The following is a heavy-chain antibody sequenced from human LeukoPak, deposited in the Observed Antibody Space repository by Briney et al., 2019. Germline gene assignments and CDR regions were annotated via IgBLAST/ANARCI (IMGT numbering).Heavy chain of an antibody. J-gene: IGHJ4*02. D-gene: IGHD2-21*01. Sequence: GGSLRLSCVPSGFTFSNYWMHWVRQAPGKGLEWVSSISSSSSYIYYADSVKGRFTISRDNAKNSLYLQMNSLRAEDTAVYYCARTKIAEYYFDYWGQGTLVTVSS. CDR1: GFTFSNYW. CDR3: ARTKIAEYYFDY. V-gene: IGHV3-21*04. CDR2: ISSSSSYI.